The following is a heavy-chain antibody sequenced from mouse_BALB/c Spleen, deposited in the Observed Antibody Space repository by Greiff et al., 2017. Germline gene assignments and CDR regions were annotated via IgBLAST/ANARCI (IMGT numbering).Heavy chain of an antibody. CDR2: IRNKANGYTT. D-gene: IGHD2-1*01. CDR1: GFTFTDYY. V-gene: IGHV7-3*02. J-gene: IGHJ4*01. CDR3: ASDIPRIYSSCYAMDY. Sequence: DVQLQESGGGLVQPGGSLRLSCATSGFTFTDYYMSWVRQPPGKALEWLGFIRNKANGYTTEYSASVKVRFTISRDNSQSILYLQMNTLRAEDSATYYWASDIPRIYSSCYAMDYWGQGTAVTVSS.